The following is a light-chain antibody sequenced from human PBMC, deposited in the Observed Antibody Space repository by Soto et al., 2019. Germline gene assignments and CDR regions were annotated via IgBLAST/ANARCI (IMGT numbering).Light chain of an antibody. CDR2: EVT. Sequence: QSVLTQPASVSGSPGQSITLSCTGTSSDVGGYNYVSWYQQRPGKAPKFMIYEVTNRPSGVSNRFSGSKSGNSASLTISGLQAEDEADYYCASYTSRGTRVFGTGTKLTVL. CDR1: SSDVGGYNY. CDR3: ASYTSRGTRV. V-gene: IGLV2-14*01. J-gene: IGLJ1*01.